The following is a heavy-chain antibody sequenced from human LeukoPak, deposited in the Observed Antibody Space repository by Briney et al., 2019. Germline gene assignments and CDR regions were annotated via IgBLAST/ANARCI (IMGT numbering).Heavy chain of an antibody. CDR3: ARQARDILTGYYTGWFDP. CDR1: GGSISSSSYY. CDR2: INHSGST. D-gene: IGHD3-9*01. Sequence: PSETLSLTCTVSGGSISSSSYYWGWIRQPPGKGLEWIGEINHSGSTNYNPSLKSRVSISVDTSKNQFSLKLRSVTAADTAVYYCARQARDILTGYYTGWFDPWGQGTLVTVSS. V-gene: IGHV4-39*01. J-gene: IGHJ5*02.